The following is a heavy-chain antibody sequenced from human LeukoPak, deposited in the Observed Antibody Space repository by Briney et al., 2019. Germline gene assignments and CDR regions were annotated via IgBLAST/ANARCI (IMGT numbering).Heavy chain of an antibody. V-gene: IGHV3-23*01. CDR1: GFTFSSCA. CDR3: AKYRLVGARGYFDY. CDR2: ISDSGADT. J-gene: IGHJ4*02. Sequence: GGSLRLSCGASGFTFSSCAMIWVRQAPGKGLEWFSTISDSGADTYYADSVRGRFTISRDNSKNTLYLGMDSLGGEDTAIYYCAKYRLVGARGYFDYWGQGILVSVSS. D-gene: IGHD1-26*01.